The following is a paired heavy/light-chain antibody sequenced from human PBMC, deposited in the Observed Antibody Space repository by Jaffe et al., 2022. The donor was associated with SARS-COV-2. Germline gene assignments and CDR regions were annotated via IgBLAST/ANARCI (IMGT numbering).Heavy chain of an antibody. V-gene: IGHV3-7*01. CDR2: INQDGSET. CDR3: ARGASPDY. Sequence: EVQVVESGGGLVQPGGSLRLSCAASGFTVSHFWMSWVRQAPGKGLQYVANINQDGSETHYVDSVRGRFTISRDNAQKSLFLDMNSLRADDTAVYYCARGASPDYWGQGTLVTVSS. J-gene: IGHJ4*02. CDR1: GFTVSHFW.
Light chain of an antibody. V-gene: IGLV3-1*01. Sequence: SYELTQPPSVSVSPGQTASITCSGDGLGQKFVCWYQQKPGQSPVLVIHQDTKRPSGIPERFSGSNSGNTATLTIRGAQAMDEGDYYCQAWDSSTGGVFGTGTRITVL. J-gene: IGLJ1*01. CDR2: QDT. CDR1: GLGQKF. CDR3: QAWDSSTGGV.